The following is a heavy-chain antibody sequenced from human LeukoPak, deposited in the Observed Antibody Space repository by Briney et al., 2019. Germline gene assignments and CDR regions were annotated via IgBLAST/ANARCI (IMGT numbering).Heavy chain of an antibody. V-gene: IGHV4-59*08. Sequence: SETLSLTCTVSGGSISSYYWSWIRQPPGKGLEWIGYIYYSGSTNYNPSLKSRVTISVDTSKNQFSLKLSSVTAADTAVYYCARCPRDYDDYPYDYWGQGTLVTVSS. CDR3: ARCPRDYDDYPYDY. J-gene: IGHJ4*02. CDR1: GGSISSYY. CDR2: IYYSGST. D-gene: IGHD4-17*01.